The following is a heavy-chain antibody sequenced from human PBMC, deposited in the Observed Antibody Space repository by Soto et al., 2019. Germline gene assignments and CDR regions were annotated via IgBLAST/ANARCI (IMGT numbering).Heavy chain of an antibody. CDR1: GYTFTSYY. CDR3: AREKQWDPLPN. CDR2: INPNSGGT. J-gene: IGHJ4*02. D-gene: IGHD1-26*01. V-gene: IGHV1-2*04. Sequence: ASVKVSCKASGYTFTSYYMHWVRQAPGQGLEWMGWINPNSGGTNYAQKFQGWVTMTRDTSISTAYMELSRLRSDDTAVYYCAREKQWDPLPNGGQEPPVTVSS.